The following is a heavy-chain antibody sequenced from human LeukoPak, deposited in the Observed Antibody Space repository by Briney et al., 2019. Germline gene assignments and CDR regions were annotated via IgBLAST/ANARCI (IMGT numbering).Heavy chain of an antibody. D-gene: IGHD4-17*01. Sequence: PGGSLRLSCAASGFTVSSNYMSWVRQAPGKGLEWVSVFYSGGSTYYADSVKGRFTISRDNSKNTLYLQMNSLRAEDTAVYYCARDLSYYGDFPAPFDYWGQGTLVTVSS. CDR1: GFTVSSNY. CDR3: ARDLSYYGDFPAPFDY. CDR2: FYSGGST. V-gene: IGHV3-53*01. J-gene: IGHJ4*02.